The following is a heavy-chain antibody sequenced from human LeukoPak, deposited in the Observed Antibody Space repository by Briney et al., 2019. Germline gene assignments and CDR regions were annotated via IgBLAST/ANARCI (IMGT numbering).Heavy chain of an antibody. Sequence: GGSLRLSCAASGFTFSNYAMSWVRQAPGKGLEWVANIKPDGSEQYYVDSVKGRFTISRDNAKNSLYLQVDSLRAEDTAVYYCARDDGLHTVDLWGQGTLVTVSS. CDR2: IKPDGSEQ. D-gene: IGHD3-10*01. CDR3: ARDDGLHTVDL. V-gene: IGHV3-7*01. CDR1: GFTFSNYA. J-gene: IGHJ4*02.